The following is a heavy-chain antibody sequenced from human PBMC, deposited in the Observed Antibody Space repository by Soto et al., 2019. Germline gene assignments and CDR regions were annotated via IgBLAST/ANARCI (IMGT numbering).Heavy chain of an antibody. CDR3: ARSGYYGGRGFDY. CDR2: IYYSGST. Sequence: SETLSLTCTVSGGSISSYYWSWIRQPPGKGLEWIGYIYYSGSTNYNPSLKSRVTISVDTSKNQFSLKLSSVTAADTAVYYCARSGYYGGRGFDYWGQGTLVTVSS. D-gene: IGHD3-22*01. CDR1: GGSISSYY. J-gene: IGHJ4*02. V-gene: IGHV4-59*01.